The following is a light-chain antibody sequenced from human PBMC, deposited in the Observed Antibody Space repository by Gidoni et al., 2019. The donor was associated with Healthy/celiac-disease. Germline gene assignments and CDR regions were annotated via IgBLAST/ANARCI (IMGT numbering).Light chain of an antibody. CDR1: NIGSKN. V-gene: IGLV3-9*01. J-gene: IGLJ2*01. CDR3: QVWDSSTA. Sequence: SYELTKPCSLSVALGQTARITCGGSNIGSKNVHWYQQKPGQAPVLVSYSDNNRPSGIPERFSGSNSGNTATLTISRAQAGDEADYYCQVWDSSTAFGGGTKLTVL. CDR2: SDN.